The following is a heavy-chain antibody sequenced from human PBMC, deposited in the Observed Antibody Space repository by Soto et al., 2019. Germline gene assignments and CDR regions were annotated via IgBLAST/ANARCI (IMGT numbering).Heavy chain of an antibody. Sequence: QVQLVESGGGVVQPGRSLRLSCVASGFTFSSYAMHWVRQAPGKGLEWVAVISYDGSNKYYADSVKGRFTISRDNSKNXXXLQXNXXRAXXTSXXYCARAVSSSWGFDYWGQGTLVTVSS. D-gene: IGHD6-13*01. CDR2: ISYDGSNK. V-gene: IGHV3-30-3*01. J-gene: IGHJ4*02. CDR3: ARAVSSSWGFDY. CDR1: GFTFSSYA.